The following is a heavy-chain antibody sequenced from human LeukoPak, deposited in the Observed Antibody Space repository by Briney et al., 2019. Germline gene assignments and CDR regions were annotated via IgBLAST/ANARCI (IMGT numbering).Heavy chain of an antibody. CDR2: ISDDSRNI. V-gene: IGHV3-48*01. CDR1: GFTFNDYS. CDR3: ARVRTHWSGVRHHYYQYMDV. J-gene: IGHJ6*03. D-gene: IGHD2-8*02. Sequence: PGGSLRLSCATSGFTFNDYSINWVRQAPGKGLEWVSYISDDSRNIYYADSVKGRFTISRDTAKNSVSLQMNRLRVEDTAVYFCARVRTHWSGVRHHYYQYMDVWGNGTTVTVSS.